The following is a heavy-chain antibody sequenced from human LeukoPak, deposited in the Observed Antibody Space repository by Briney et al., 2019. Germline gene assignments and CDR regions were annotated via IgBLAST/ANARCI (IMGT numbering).Heavy chain of an antibody. CDR2: IYSGGST. V-gene: IGHV3-53*01. Sequence: QSGGSLRLSCAASGFTVSSNYMSWVRQAPGKGLEGDSVIYSGGSTYYADSVKGRCTISRDNSKNTLYLQMNSLRAEATAVYYCARLALYYDYVWGSYTNYYFDYWGQGTLVTVSS. CDR1: GFTVSSNY. CDR3: ARLALYYDYVWGSYTNYYFDY. D-gene: IGHD3-16*01. J-gene: IGHJ4*02.